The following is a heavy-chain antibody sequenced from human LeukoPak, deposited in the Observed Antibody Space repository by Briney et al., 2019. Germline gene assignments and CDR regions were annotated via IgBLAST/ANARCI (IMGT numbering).Heavy chain of an antibody. CDR1: GFTFSSYW. V-gene: IGHV3-74*01. CDR2: INSDGSST. CDR3: ARFGLHDYGDYPFDY. D-gene: IGHD4-17*01. Sequence: PGGSLRLSCAASGFTFSSYWMHWVRQAPGKGLVWVSRINSDGSSTSYADSVKGRFTISRDNAKNTLYLQMNSLRAEDTAVYYCARFGLHDYGDYPFDYWGQGTLVTVSS. J-gene: IGHJ4*02.